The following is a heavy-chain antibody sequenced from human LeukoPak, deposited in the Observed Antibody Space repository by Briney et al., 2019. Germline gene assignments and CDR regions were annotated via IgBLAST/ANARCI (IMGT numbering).Heavy chain of an antibody. V-gene: IGHV3-30*04. D-gene: IGHD6-19*01. CDR3: ARRQGDISVWSDGFDI. Sequence: GGSLRLSCTASGFTFRSYTMHWVRQAPGKGLEWVAVISHDGNNKNYADSVKGRFTISRDNAKDTLFLQMNSLGTEDTAIYYCARRQGDISVWSDGFDIWGQGTMVTVSS. CDR1: GFTFRSYT. CDR2: ISHDGNNK. J-gene: IGHJ3*02.